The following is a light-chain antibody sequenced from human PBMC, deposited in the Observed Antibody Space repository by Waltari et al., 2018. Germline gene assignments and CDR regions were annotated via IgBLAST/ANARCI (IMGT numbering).Light chain of an antibody. Sequence: QSALTQPASVSGSPGQSITIPCTGTGSAVGGSNYVPWYHQHPDKAPKLMIYDVSNRPSGVSNRFSGSKSGNTASLTISGLQAEDEADYYCSSYTSSSTRVFGGGTKLTVL. J-gene: IGLJ2*01. CDR2: DVS. V-gene: IGLV2-14*03. CDR1: GSAVGGSNY. CDR3: SSYTSSSTRV.